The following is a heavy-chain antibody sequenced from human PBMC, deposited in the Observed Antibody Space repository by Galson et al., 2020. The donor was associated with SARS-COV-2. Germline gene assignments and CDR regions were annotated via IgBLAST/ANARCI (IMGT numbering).Heavy chain of an antibody. D-gene: IGHD2-21*01. V-gene: IGHV3-7*04. CDR2: IKQDGSEK. Sequence: ESLKISCVASGFTFSSRWMSWVRQAPGTGLEWVANIKQDGSEKYYQDSVKGRFTLSRDNAKNSLYLQMNSLRVEDTAMYYCARAVAGYYFDYWGQGTLVTVSS. J-gene: IGHJ4*02. CDR3: ARAVAGYYFDY. CDR1: GFTFSSRW.